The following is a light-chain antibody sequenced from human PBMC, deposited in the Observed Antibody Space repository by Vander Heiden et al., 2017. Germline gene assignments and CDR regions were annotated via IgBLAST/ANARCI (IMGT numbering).Light chain of an antibody. Sequence: QSLPPQPPSASAPPGQSVPISCSRSGSHVDTDYVYWYQQLPGTAPRLRINHTTQRPSGVPDRFSGSKSGTYGSLDIRGLRSEDEADYYCASWDDRLSGPVFGGGTKLTVL. CDR3: ASWDDRLSGPV. CDR1: GSHVDTDY. J-gene: IGLJ2*01. V-gene: IGLV1-47*01. CDR2: HTT.